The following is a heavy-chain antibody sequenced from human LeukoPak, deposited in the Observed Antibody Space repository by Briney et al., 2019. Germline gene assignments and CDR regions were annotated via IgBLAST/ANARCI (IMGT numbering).Heavy chain of an antibody. CDR1: GFTFSKFS. Sequence: GGSLRLSCAASGFTFSKFSMNWVRQAPGKGLEWVSGVDTSGAATYYADSVKGRFTISRDNSKNTLYLQMNSLRAEDTAIYYCAKKGYADSGTYLYYFDYWGQGTLVTVSS. CDR2: VDTSGAAT. CDR3: AKKGYADSGTYLYYFDY. J-gene: IGHJ4*02. D-gene: IGHD3-10*01. V-gene: IGHV3-23*01.